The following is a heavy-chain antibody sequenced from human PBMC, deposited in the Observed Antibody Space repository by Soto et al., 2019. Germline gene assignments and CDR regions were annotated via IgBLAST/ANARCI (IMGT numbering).Heavy chain of an antibody. CDR3: AKDPHRSSGYYYYGMDV. D-gene: IGHD6-13*01. V-gene: IGHV3-23*01. Sequence: EVQLLESGGGLVQPGGSLRLSCAASGFTFSSYAMSWVRQAPGKGLEWVSAISGSGGSTYYADSVKGRFTISRDNSKNTLYLQMNSLRAEDTAVYYCAKDPHRSSGYYYYGMDVWGQGTTVTVSS. CDR1: GFTFSSYA. CDR2: ISGSGGST. J-gene: IGHJ6*02.